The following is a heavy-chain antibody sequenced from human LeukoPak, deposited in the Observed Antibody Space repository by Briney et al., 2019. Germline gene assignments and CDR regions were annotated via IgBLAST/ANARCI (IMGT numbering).Heavy chain of an antibody. J-gene: IGHJ4*02. V-gene: IGHV3-7*05. D-gene: IGHD3-10*01. CDR3: ARDRGGLGSVFDY. CDR1: GFTFNNYW. CDR2: IKQDGSET. Sequence: GGSLRLSCAASGFTFNNYWMSWVRQAPGKGLEWVANIKQDGSETYHVDSVQGRFTISRDNTKNSLYLQMNSLRAEDTAVYYCARDRGGLGSVFDYWGQGTLVTVSS.